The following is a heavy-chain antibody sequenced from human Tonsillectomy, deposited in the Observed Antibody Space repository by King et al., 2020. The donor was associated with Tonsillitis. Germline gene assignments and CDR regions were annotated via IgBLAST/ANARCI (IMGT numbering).Heavy chain of an antibody. J-gene: IGHJ4*02. CDR1: GGPFSSSA. CDR2: IIPIFGAP. V-gene: IGHV1-69*01. Sequence: LVESGAEVKKPGSSVKVSCKASGGPFSSSAISWVRQAPGQGLEWMGGIIPIFGAPNYAQKFQGRVTITADESTSTAYMELSSLRFEDTAVYYCAAAARGGITVAGTNFDYWGPGTLVTVSS. D-gene: IGHD6-19*01. CDR3: AAAARGGITVAGTNFDY.